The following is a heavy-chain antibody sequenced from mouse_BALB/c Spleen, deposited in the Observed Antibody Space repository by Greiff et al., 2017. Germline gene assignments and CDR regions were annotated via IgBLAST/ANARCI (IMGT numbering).Heavy chain of an antibody. CDR3: TRSMITFFDY. CDR2: INPSNGGT. V-gene: IGHV1S81*02. D-gene: IGHD2-4*01. CDR1: GYTFTSYY. J-gene: IGHJ2*01. Sequence: VQLQQSGAELVKPGASVKLSCKASGYTFTSYYMYWVKQRPGQGLEWIGEINPSNGGTNFNEKFKSKATLTVDKSSSTAYMQLSSLTSEDSAVYYCTRSMITFFDYWGQGTTLTVSS.